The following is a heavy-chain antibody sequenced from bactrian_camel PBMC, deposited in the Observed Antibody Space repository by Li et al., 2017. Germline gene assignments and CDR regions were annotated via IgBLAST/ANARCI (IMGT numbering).Heavy chain of an antibody. CDR3: AKALGSGNYYTGEYNY. Sequence: QVESGGGLVQPGGSLRLSCAASGFTFSDHWIHWVRQAPGKGLEWVSSISAGDGTIYSDDSVKGRFTISQDNAKDTVYLQMNNLKSEDTALYYCAKALGSGNYYTGEYNYWGRGTQVTVS. J-gene: IGHJ4*01. CDR1: GFTFSDHW. CDR2: ISAGDGTI. V-gene: IGHV3S1*01. D-gene: IGHD2*01.